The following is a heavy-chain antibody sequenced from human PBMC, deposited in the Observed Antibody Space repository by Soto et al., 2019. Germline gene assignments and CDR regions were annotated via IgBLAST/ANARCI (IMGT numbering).Heavy chain of an antibody. Sequence: EVHLLQSGGGLVQPGGSLRLSCAASGFTFSTVAMSWVRQAPGKGLAWVSSLTAADDTYYADSVKGRFTVSRDNSENTLYLQINSLRVEDTAVYYCAKGRFNFDSWGQGTLVTVSS. CDR1: GFTFSTVA. CDR3: AKGRFNFDS. J-gene: IGHJ4*02. V-gene: IGHV3-23*01. CDR2: LTAADDT.